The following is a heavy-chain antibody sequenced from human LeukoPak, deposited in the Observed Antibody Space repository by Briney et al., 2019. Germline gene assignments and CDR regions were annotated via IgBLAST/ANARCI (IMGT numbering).Heavy chain of an antibody. D-gene: IGHD3-22*01. CDR2: INGDGSNT. CDR3: AKRIPYSSGSYYFDY. CDR1: GFPFRSYW. V-gene: IGHV3-74*01. J-gene: IGHJ4*02. Sequence: RSGGSLRLSCAASGFPFRSYWMEWVRQAPGKGLVWVSTINGDGSNTGYADSVKGRFTISRDNAKNTLYLQMNSLRAEDTAVYYCAKRIPYSSGSYYFDYWGQGTLVTVSS.